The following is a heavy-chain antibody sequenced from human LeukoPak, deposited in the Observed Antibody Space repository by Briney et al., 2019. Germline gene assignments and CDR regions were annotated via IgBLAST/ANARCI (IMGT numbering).Heavy chain of an antibody. Sequence: SETLSLTCTVSGDSISSGDYYWSWIRQPAGKGLEWIGRISSSGSTNYNPSLKSRVTISVDTSKNQFSLKLSSVTAADTAVYYCARVDCSGGSCYAGYWGQGTLVTVSS. CDR1: GDSISSGDYY. V-gene: IGHV4-61*02. J-gene: IGHJ4*02. D-gene: IGHD2-15*01. CDR3: ARVDCSGGSCYAGY. CDR2: ISSSGST.